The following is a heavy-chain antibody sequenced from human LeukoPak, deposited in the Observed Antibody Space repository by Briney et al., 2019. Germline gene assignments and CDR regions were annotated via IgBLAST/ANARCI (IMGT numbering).Heavy chain of an antibody. J-gene: IGHJ4*02. D-gene: IGHD6-13*01. CDR1: GYSFTSCW. Sequence: GGSLKISCEGSGYSFTSCWIGWVRQMPGKGLEWMGIIYPGDSDTRYSPSFQGQVTISADKSISTAYLQWSSLKASDTAMYYCARQSMAAAGGFDYWGQGTLVTVSS. CDR2: IYPGDSDT. V-gene: IGHV5-51*01. CDR3: ARQSMAAAGGFDY.